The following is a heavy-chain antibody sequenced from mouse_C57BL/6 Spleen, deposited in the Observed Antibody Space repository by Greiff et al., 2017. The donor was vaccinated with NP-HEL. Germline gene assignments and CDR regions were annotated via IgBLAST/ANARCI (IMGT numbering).Heavy chain of an antibody. J-gene: IGHJ2*01. CDR2: IRNKANGYTT. V-gene: IGHV7-3*01. D-gene: IGHD1-1*01. Sequence: EVKLMESGGGLVQPGGSLSLSCAASGFTFTDYYMSWVRQPPGKALEWLGFIRNKANGYTTEYSASVKGRFTISRDNSQSILYLQMNALRAEDSATYYCARYHYGSNLFDYWGQGTTLTVSS. CDR1: GFTFTDYY. CDR3: ARYHYGSNLFDY.